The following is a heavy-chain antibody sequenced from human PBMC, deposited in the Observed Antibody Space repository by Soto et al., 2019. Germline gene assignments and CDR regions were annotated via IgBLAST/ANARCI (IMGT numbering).Heavy chain of an antibody. CDR3: AGPPELTRIYYYYGMDV. CDR2: IIPIFGTA. D-gene: IGHD1-7*01. Sequence: SVKVSCKASGGTFSSYGISWVRQAPGQGLEWMGGIIPIFGTADSAQKFQGRVTITADESTSTAYMDLSSLRSEDTAVYYCAGPPELTRIYYYYGMDVWGQGTTVTVSS. V-gene: IGHV1-69*13. J-gene: IGHJ6*02. CDR1: GGTFSSYG.